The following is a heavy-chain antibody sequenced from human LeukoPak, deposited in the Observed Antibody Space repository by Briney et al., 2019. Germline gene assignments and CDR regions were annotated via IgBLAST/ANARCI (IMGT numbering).Heavy chain of an antibody. J-gene: IGHJ4*02. V-gene: IGHV3-30*04. CDR2: ISYDGSNK. CDR1: GFTFSNYA. CDR3: AREVRGNLDY. Sequence: GGSLRLSCAASGFTFSNYALHWVRQSPGKGLEGVAVISYDGSNKFYADSVRGRFSISRDSSKNTLYLQMNSLRSEDTAVYYCAREVRGNLDYWGQGTLVTVSS. D-gene: IGHD2-15*01.